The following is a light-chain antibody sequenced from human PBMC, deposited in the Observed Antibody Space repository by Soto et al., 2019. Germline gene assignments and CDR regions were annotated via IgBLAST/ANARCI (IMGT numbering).Light chain of an antibody. CDR3: QQYNSYSPT. Sequence: DIHMTQSPSTLSASVGDRVTITCRASQSISRWLAWHQQKPGKAPKLLIYDASSLESGVTSRFSGSGSGTEFTLIIRSLQPDDFATYYCQQYNSYSPTFGQGPKVDI. J-gene: IGKJ1*01. CDR2: DAS. V-gene: IGKV1-5*01. CDR1: QSISRW.